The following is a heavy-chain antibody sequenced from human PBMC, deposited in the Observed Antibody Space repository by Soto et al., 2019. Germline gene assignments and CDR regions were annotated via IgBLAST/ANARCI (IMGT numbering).Heavy chain of an antibody. CDR1: GGSISSSSYY. CDR2: IYYSGST. Sequence: SETLSLTCTVSGGSISSSSYYWGWIRQPPGKGLEWIGSIYYSGSTYYNPSLKSRVTISVDTSKNQFSLKLSSVTAADTAVYYCARHSISNSSTDWFEPWGQGTLVTVSS. D-gene: IGHD6-13*01. V-gene: IGHV4-39*01. CDR3: ARHSISNSSTDWFEP. J-gene: IGHJ5*02.